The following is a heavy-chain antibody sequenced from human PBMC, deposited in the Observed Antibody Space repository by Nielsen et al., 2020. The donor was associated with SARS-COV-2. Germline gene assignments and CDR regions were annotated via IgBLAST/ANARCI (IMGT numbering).Heavy chain of an antibody. CDR2: ISYDGSNK. CDR1: GFTFSSYA. J-gene: IGHJ3*02. V-gene: IGHV3-30-3*01. CDR3: ARGVEMATIGAFDI. Sequence: GESLKISCAASGFTFSSYAMHWVRQAPGKGLEWVAVISYDGSNKYYADSVKGRFTISRDNSKNTLYLQMNSLRAEDTAVYYCARGVEMATIGAFDIWGQGTMVTVSS. D-gene: IGHD5-24*01.